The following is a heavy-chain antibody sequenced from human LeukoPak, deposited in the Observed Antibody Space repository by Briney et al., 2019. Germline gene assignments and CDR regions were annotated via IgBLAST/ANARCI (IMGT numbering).Heavy chain of an antibody. Sequence: SETLSLACAVYGGPFSHYYWTWIRQPPGKGLEWIGEINESGSTNYDPSLKSRVTISVDTSKTHFSLNLTSVTAADTAVYYCASRIGRYLYYFGMDVWGQGTTVTVSS. CDR2: INESGST. CDR1: GGPFSHYY. J-gene: IGHJ6*02. D-gene: IGHD1-26*01. CDR3: ASRIGRYLYYFGMDV. V-gene: IGHV4-34*01.